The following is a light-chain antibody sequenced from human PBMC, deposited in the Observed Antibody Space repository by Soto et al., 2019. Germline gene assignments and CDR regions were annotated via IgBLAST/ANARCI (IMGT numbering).Light chain of an antibody. CDR2: GAS. CDR3: QQYGSSPLLT. Sequence: EIVLTQSPGTLSLSPGERATLSCRASQSVSSSYLAWYQQKPGQAPRLLIYGASSRATGIPDRFSGSGSGTDFTLTISRLETEDFAVYYCQQYGSSPLLTFDGGTKVEIK. J-gene: IGKJ4*01. CDR1: QSVSSSY. V-gene: IGKV3-20*01.